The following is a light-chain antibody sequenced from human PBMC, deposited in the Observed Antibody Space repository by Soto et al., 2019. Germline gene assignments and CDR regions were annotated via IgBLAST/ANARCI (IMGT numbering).Light chain of an antibody. CDR2: DVS. CDR1: SSDVGGYNY. CDR3: SSYTSSSTLCV. J-gene: IGLJ1*01. Sequence: QSVLTQPASVSGSPGQSITISCTGTSSDVGGYNYVSWYQQHPGKAPKLMIYDVSNRPSGVSNRFSGSKSGNTASLTISGLQAEDEADYYCSSYTSSSTLCVFETGTKVTVL. V-gene: IGLV2-14*01.